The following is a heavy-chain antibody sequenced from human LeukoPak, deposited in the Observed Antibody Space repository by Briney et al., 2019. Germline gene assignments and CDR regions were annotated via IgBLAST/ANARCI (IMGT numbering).Heavy chain of an antibody. CDR2: IYYSGST. D-gene: IGHD6-19*01. V-gene: IGHV4-59*01. CDR1: GGSISSYY. CDR3: ARVDSSGWYDYYYYNGMDV. J-gene: IGHJ6*02. Sequence: PSETLSLTCTVSGGSISSYYWSWIRQPPGKGLEWIGYIYYSGSTNYNPSLKSRVTISVDTSKNQFSLKLSSVTAADTAVYYCARVDSSGWYDYYYYNGMDVWGQGTTVTVSS.